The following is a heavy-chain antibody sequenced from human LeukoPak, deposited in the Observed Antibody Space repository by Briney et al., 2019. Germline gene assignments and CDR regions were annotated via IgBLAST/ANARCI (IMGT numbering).Heavy chain of an antibody. Sequence: GGSLRLSCAASGFTFSSYAMSWVRQAPGKGLERVSAISGSGGSTYYADSVKGRFTISRDNPKNTLYLQMNSLRAEDTAVYYCANERWLQFFDYWGQGTLVTVSS. D-gene: IGHD5-24*01. CDR3: ANERWLQFFDY. CDR2: ISGSGGST. CDR1: GFTFSSYA. V-gene: IGHV3-23*01. J-gene: IGHJ4*02.